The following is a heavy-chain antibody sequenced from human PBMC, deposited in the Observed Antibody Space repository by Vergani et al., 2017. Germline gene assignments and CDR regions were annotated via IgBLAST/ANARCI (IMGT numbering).Heavy chain of an antibody. Sequence: QVHLQEAGPGLVKPAETLSLTCTVPGDSINNYYWNWIRQTPGKGLEWIGYIYLGGTTTYNPSLESRVSLSADTSKYQFSLQLTSVTAADTAVYYCAGGPSVVQGHYIYYCSYFMDVWGKGTTVTVSS. CDR1: GDSINNYY. V-gene: IGHV4-59*01. CDR3: AGGPSVVQGHYIYYCSYFMDV. D-gene: IGHD2-15*01. CDR2: IYLGGTT. J-gene: IGHJ6*03.